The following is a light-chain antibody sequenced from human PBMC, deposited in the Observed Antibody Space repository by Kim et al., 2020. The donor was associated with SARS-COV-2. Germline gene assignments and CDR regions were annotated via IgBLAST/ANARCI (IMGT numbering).Light chain of an antibody. CDR3: QSADSSGTYLV. CDR1: ALPKQY. CDR2: KDS. V-gene: IGLV3-25*03. J-gene: IGLJ2*01. Sequence: PGQQARITSHGDALPKQYAYWYQQKPGQAPVLVIYKDSERPSGIPERFSGSSSGTTVTLTISGVQAEDEADYYCQSADSSGTYLVFGGGTQLTVL.